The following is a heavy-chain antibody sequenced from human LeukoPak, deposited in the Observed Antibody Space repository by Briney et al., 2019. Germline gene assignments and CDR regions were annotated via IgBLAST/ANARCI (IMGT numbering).Heavy chain of an antibody. D-gene: IGHD3/OR15-3a*01. V-gene: IGHV3-23*01. CDR2: ISPSGDIT. J-gene: IGHJ3*01. Sequence: PGGTLRLSCAASGFHFSIHGMNWVRPAPGKGLEWVSGISPSGDITYYADSVMGRFTISRDNRKSAVSLQMNSLRAEDTALYYCVRDLDWGAFDVWGQGTMVTVSS. CDR1: GFHFSIHG. CDR3: VRDLDWGAFDV.